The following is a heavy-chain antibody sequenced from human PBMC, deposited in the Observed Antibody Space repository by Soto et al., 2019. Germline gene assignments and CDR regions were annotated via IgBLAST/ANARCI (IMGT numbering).Heavy chain of an antibody. J-gene: IGHJ4*02. CDR1: GFTFSSYA. CDR2: ISGSGGST. D-gene: IGHD6-13*01. Sequence: EVQLLESGGGLVQPGGSLRLSCAASGFTFSSYAMSWVRQAPGKGLEWVSAISGSGGSTYYADSVKGRFTISRDNSKNTLYLQRNSLRAEDTAVYYCAKVWSSSWYYNYFDYWGQGTLGTVSS. V-gene: IGHV3-23*01. CDR3: AKVWSSSWYYNYFDY.